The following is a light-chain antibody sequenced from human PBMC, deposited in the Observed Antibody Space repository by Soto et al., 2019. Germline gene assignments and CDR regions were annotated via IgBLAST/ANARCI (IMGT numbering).Light chain of an antibody. CDR1: QSVSTY. CDR3: QQRSNWPPTWT. Sequence: EIVLTQSPATLSLSPGERATLSCRASQSVSTYLAWYQQKPGQAPRLLIYNASKRATGIPVRFRGSGSGTDFTLTITSLEPEDFGVYYCQQRSNWPPTWTFGQGTKVDIK. V-gene: IGKV3-11*01. CDR2: NAS. J-gene: IGKJ1*01.